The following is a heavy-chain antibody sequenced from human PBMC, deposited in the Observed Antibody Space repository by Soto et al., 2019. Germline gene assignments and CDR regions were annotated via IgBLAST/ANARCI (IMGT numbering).Heavy chain of an antibody. V-gene: IGHV3-21*01. CDR3: ARETYCSSTSCYLDY. Sequence: GGSLRLSCAASGFTFNNYTLAWIRQAQGRGLEWVSSVSSSSIYIHYGDSVKGRFTISRDNAQNSVYLQMDSLRADDTAVYYCARETYCSSTSCYLDYWGRGTLVTVSS. D-gene: IGHD2-2*01. CDR1: GFTFNNYT. CDR2: VSSSSIYI. J-gene: IGHJ4*02.